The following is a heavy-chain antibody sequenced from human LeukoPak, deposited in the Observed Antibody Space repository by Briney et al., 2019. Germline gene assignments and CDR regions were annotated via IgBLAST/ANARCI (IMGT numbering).Heavy chain of an antibody. Sequence: ASVKVSCKASGFKFIDYYIHWVRQAPGQGLEWLGWMNINSDGTKYAQKFQGRVTLTRDMSTSTDYLELSSLRSEDTAVYYCARVDYQQYYYYMDVWGKGTTVTISS. CDR1: GFKFIDYY. D-gene: IGHD2-2*01. V-gene: IGHV1-2*02. CDR2: MNINSDGT. J-gene: IGHJ6*03. CDR3: ARVDYQQYYYYMDV.